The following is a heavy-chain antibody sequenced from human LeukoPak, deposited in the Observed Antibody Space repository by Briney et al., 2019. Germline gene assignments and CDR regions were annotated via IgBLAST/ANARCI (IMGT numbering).Heavy chain of an antibody. Sequence: PSQTLSLTCTVSGGSISSGDYYWSWIRQPPGKGLEWIGYIYYSGSTYYNPSLKSRVTISVDTSKNQFSLKLSSVTAADTAVYYCARLTTESSGWYLIWGQGTMVTVSS. D-gene: IGHD6-19*01. CDR3: ARLTTESSGWYLI. CDR1: GGSISSGDYY. V-gene: IGHV4-30-4*01. J-gene: IGHJ3*02. CDR2: IYYSGST.